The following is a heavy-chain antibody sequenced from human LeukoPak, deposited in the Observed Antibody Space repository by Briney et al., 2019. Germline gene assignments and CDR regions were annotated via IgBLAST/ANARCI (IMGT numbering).Heavy chain of an antibody. CDR1: AFTFSTYS. V-gene: IGHV3-21*01. J-gene: IGHJ6*02. CDR2: ISSGSSYI. D-gene: IGHD3-16*01. Sequence: GGSLRLSCAASAFTFSTYSMNWVRQAPGKGLERVSSISSGSSYIYYGDSVKGRFTISRDNAKNSLYLQMNSLRAEDTAVYYCARSWGNNGMDVWGQGTTVTVSS. CDR3: ARSWGNNGMDV.